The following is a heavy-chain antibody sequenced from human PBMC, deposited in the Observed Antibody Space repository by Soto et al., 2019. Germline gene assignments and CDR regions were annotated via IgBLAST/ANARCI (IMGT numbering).Heavy chain of an antibody. CDR3: ARDTGDCSGGSCYLGWFDP. J-gene: IGHJ5*02. Sequence: SETLSLTCTVSGGSISSYYWSWIRQPPGKGLEWIGYIYYSGSTNYNPSLKSRVTISVDTSKNQFSLKLSSVTAADTAVYYCARDTGDCSGGSCYLGWFDPWGQGTLVTVSS. CDR2: IYYSGST. CDR1: GGSISSYY. D-gene: IGHD2-15*01. V-gene: IGHV4-59*01.